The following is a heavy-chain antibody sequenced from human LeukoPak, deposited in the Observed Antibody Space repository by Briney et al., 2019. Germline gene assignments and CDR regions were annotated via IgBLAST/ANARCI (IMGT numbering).Heavy chain of an antibody. V-gene: IGHV1-69*06. CDR1: GCTFSSYA. CDR3: AREGDGYNPYYFDY. D-gene: IGHD5-24*01. Sequence: SVKVSCKASGCTFSSYAISWVRQAPGQGLEWMGGIIPIFGTANYAQKFQGRVTITADKSTSTAYMELSSLRSEDTAVYYCAREGDGYNPYYFDYWGQGTLVTVSS. CDR2: IIPIFGTA. J-gene: IGHJ4*02.